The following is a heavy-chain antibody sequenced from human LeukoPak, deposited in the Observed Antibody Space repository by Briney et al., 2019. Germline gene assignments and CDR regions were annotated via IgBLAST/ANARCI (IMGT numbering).Heavy chain of an antibody. CDR2: INHSGST. V-gene: IGHV4-34*01. CDR1: GGSFSGYY. Sequence: SETLSLTCAVYGGSFSGYYWSWIRQPPGKGLEWIGEINHSGSTNYNPSLKSRVTISVDTSKNQFSLKLSSVTAADTAVYYCARVDGSGSYYNIDWYFDLWGRGTLVTVSS. CDR3: ARVDGSGSYYNIDWYFDL. J-gene: IGHJ2*01. D-gene: IGHD3-10*01.